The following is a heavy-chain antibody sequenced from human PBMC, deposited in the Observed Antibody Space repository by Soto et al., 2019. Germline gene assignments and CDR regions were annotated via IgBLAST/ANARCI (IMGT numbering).Heavy chain of an antibody. CDR1: GGSVSSGSYY. V-gene: IGHV4-61*01. Sequence: SETLSLTCTVSGGSVSSGSYYWSWIRQPPGKGLEWIGYIYYGGSTNYNPSLKSRVTISVDTSKNQFSLKLSSVTAADTAVYYCARDRGGSYLHAFDIWGQGTMVTVSS. CDR3: ARDRGGSYLHAFDI. CDR2: IYYGGST. J-gene: IGHJ3*02. D-gene: IGHD1-26*01.